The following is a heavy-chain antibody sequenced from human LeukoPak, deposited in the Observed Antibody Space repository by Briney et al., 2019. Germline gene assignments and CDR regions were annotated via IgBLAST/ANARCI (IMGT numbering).Heavy chain of an antibody. CDR2: ISSRSGSST. CDR1: GFTFSSYA. CDR3: AKDRPCTTCYPSDC. V-gene: IGHV3-23*01. J-gene: IGHJ4*02. D-gene: IGHD2-2*01. Sequence: GGSLRLSCAASGFTFSSYAMSWVRQAPGKXLXXXXXISSRSGSSTYYADSVKGRFTISRDNSKNTLYLQMNSLRAEDTAVYYCAKDRPCTTCYPSDCWGQGTLVTVSS.